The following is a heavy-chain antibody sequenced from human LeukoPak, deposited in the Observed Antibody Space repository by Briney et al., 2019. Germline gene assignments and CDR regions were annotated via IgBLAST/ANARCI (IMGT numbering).Heavy chain of an antibody. D-gene: IGHD1-1*01. Sequence: GGSLRLSCAASGFTFSDRYMHWVRQAPGKGLEWVGRSRNKANSYTTEYAASVKGRFTVSRDDSNNSLYLQMNSLKTEDTAVYYCASSPSVRYTFAYWGQGTLVTVSS. CDR1: GFTFSDRY. J-gene: IGHJ4*02. V-gene: IGHV3-72*01. CDR3: ASSPSVRYTFAY. CDR2: SRNKANSYTT.